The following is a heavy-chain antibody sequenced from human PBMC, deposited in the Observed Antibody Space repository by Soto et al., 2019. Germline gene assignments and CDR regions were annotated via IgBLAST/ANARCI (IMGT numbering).Heavy chain of an antibody. CDR3: ARHSRGSGSYHCDF. CDR2: IYYSGST. V-gene: IGHV4-59*08. CDR1: GGSISSYY. Sequence: SETLSLTCTVSGGSISSYYWSWIRQPPGKGLEWIGYIYYSGSTNYNPSLKSRVTISVDTSKNQFSLRMTAVTAADTVVYYCARHSRGSGSYHCDFWGQGTLVTVSS. D-gene: IGHD3-10*01. J-gene: IGHJ4*02.